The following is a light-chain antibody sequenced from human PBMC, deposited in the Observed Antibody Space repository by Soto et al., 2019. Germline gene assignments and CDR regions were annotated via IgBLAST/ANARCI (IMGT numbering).Light chain of an antibody. CDR2: ENN. CDR1: SSNVGNNF. J-gene: IGLJ1*01. V-gene: IGLV1-51*01. Sequence: QSVLTQPPSVSAAPGQRVTISCSGSSSNVGNNFVSWYQHLPGTAPRLLMSENNKRPSGIPGRFSGSKSSTSATLDITGLQTGDEADYYCGTGYSSLSYYVFGTGTKVTVL. CDR3: GTGYSSLSYYV.